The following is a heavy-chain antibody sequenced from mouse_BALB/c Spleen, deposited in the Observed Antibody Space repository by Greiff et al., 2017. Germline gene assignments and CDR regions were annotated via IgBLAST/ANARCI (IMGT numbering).Heavy chain of an antibody. CDR2: ISSGSSTI. CDR1: GFTFSSFG. V-gene: IGHV5-17*02. CDR3: ARGDGNYTYDAMDY. D-gene: IGHD2-1*01. J-gene: IGHJ4*01. Sequence: DVKLVESGGGLVQPGGSRKLSCAASGFTFSSFGMHWVRQAPEKGLEWVAYISSGSSTIYYADTVKGRFTISRDNPKNTLFLQMTSLRSEDTAMYYCARGDGNYTYDAMDYWGQGTSVTVAS.